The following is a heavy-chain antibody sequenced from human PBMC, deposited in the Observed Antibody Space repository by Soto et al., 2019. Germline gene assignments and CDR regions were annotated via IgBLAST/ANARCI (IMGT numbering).Heavy chain of an antibody. V-gene: IGHV3-20*04. CDR3: VRGTSLNFDY. Sequence: EVQLVESGGGVLRPGGSLRLSCAASGFTFDDYGMSWARQAPGKGLEWVSGVNWNGGSTGYADSVKGRFTISRDNAKNSLYLQMNSLRAEDTAFYYCVRGTSLNFDYWGQGTLVTVSS. CDR2: VNWNGGST. CDR1: GFTFDDYG. J-gene: IGHJ4*02. D-gene: IGHD1-26*01.